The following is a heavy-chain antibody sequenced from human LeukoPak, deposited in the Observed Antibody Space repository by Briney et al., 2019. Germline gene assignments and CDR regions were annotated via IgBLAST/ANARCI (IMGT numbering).Heavy chain of an antibody. Sequence: SETLSLTCAVSGYSIGSGYYWGWIRQPPGKGLEWIGSIYHSGSTYYNPSLKSRVTIPVDTSKNQFSLKLSSVTAADTAVYYCARLTKELRYFDWLCYFDYWGQGTLVTVSS. V-gene: IGHV4-38-2*01. CDR1: GYSIGSGYY. CDR3: ARLTKELRYFDWLCYFDY. CDR2: IYHSGST. D-gene: IGHD3-9*01. J-gene: IGHJ4*02.